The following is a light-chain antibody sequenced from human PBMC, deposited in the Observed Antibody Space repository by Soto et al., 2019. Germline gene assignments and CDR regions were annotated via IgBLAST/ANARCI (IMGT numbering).Light chain of an antibody. V-gene: IGLV3-1*01. CDR2: QDT. CDR3: QAWDSSHVV. Sequence: SYELTQPPSVSVSPGQTASITCSGDKLGDRYASWHQQKPGQSPVLVIYQDTKRPSGIPERFSGSKSGNTATLTISGTQAMDEADYYCQAWDSSHVVFGGGTKVTVL. CDR1: KLGDRY. J-gene: IGLJ2*01.